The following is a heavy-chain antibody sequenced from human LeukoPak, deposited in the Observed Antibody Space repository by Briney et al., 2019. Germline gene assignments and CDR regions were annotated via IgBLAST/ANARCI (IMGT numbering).Heavy chain of an antibody. D-gene: IGHD3-22*01. J-gene: IGHJ4*02. CDR1: GFTFYDYA. CDR3: AKSKFSITMIVVAIDY. CDR2: ISWNSGSI. V-gene: IGHV3-9*01. Sequence: GRSLRLSCAASGFTFYDYAMHWVRQAPGEGLEPLSGISWNSGSIGYADSVKGRFTISRDNAKNSLYLQMNSLRAEDTALYYCAKSKFSITMIVVAIDYWGQGTLVTVSS.